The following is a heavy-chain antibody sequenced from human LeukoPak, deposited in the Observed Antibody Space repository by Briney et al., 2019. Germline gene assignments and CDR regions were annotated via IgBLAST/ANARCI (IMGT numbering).Heavy chain of an antibody. CDR1: GFTFSSYG. CDR3: ARGRVRYFDWYDAFDI. J-gene: IGHJ3*02. CDR2: IWYDGSNK. V-gene: IGHV3-33*01. Sequence: PGGSLRLSCAASGFTFSSYGMHWVRQAPGKGLEWVADIWYDGSNKYYADPVKGGFTISRDNSKNTLYLQMNSLRTEDTAVYYCARGRVRYFDWYDAFDIWGQGTMVTVSS. D-gene: IGHD3-9*01.